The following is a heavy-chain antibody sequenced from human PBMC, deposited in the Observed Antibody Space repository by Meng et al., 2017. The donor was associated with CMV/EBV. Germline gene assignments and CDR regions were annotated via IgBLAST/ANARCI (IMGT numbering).Heavy chain of an antibody. CDR2: IRSKAYGGTT. Sequence: SCTASGFTFGDYAMSWVRQAPGKGLEWVGFIRSKAYGGTTEYAASVKGRFTISRDDSKSIAYLQMNSLKTEDTAVYYCTRDSPHDSSGPTYDYWGQGTLVTVSS. CDR1: GFTFGDYA. V-gene: IGHV3-49*04. D-gene: IGHD3-22*01. CDR3: TRDSPHDSSGPTYDY. J-gene: IGHJ4*02.